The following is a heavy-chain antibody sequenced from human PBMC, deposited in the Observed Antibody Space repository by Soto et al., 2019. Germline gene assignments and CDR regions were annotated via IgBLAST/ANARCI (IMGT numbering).Heavy chain of an antibody. Sequence: QVLIQQWGAGLLKPSETLSLTCAVYGETFNNFYWNWIRQPPGKGLEWIGEINVSGTTNSNPSLKSRGSMSVDTATHQFSLKLSSVTAADTAVYYCARGHVIAARPRWFDPWGQGILVTVSS. CDR1: GETFNNFY. J-gene: IGHJ5*02. CDR2: INVSGTT. V-gene: IGHV4-34*01. CDR3: ARGHVIAARPRWFDP. D-gene: IGHD6-6*01.